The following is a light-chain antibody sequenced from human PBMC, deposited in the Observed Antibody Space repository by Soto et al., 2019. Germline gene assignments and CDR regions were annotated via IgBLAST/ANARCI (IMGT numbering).Light chain of an antibody. J-gene: IGLJ2*01. CDR2: DIS. V-gene: IGLV2-14*03. CDR1: SSDVGGYNY. CDR3: SSYTNINSFVV. Sequence: QSVLTQPASVSGSPGQSITISCTGTSSDVGGYNYVSWYQHHPGKAPKLMIYDISNRPSGVSNRFSGSKSGNTASLTISGLQAEDEADYYCSSYTNINSFVVFGGGTKVTVL.